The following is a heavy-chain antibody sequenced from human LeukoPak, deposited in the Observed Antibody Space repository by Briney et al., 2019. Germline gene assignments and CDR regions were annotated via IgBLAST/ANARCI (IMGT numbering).Heavy chain of an antibody. V-gene: IGHV4-34*01. CDR2: INHSGST. Sequence: SSETLSLTCAVYGGSFSDYYWSWIRQPPGKGLEWIGEINHSGSTNYNPSLKSRVTISVDTSKNQFSLKLSSVTAADTAVYYCARGNRGVMQYFYYMDVWGKGTTVTVSS. J-gene: IGHJ6*03. CDR1: GGSFSDYY. D-gene: IGHD3-16*01. CDR3: ARGNRGVMQYFYYMDV.